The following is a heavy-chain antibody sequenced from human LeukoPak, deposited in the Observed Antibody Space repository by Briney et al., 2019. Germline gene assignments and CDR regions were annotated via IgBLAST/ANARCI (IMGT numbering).Heavy chain of an antibody. CDR2: FDPEDGET. D-gene: IGHD3-10*01. Sequence: GASVKVSYKVSGYTLTELSMHWVRQAPGKGPEWMGGFDPEDGETIYAQKFQGRVTMTEDTSTDTAYMELSSLRSEDTAVYYCATDPLYYYGSGRHAFDIWGQGTMVTVSS. J-gene: IGHJ3*02. CDR3: ATDPLYYYGSGRHAFDI. V-gene: IGHV1-24*01. CDR1: GYTLTELS.